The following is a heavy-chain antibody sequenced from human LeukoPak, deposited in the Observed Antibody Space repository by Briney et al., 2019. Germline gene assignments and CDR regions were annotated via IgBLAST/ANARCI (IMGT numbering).Heavy chain of an antibody. V-gene: IGHV1-18*01. Sequence: ASVKVSCKASGYSFHKFGISWVRQAPGQGLDWMGWTSGNNGNTDYAQKFQDRVTMNTDNSMSTAYLEVRSLRSDDTAVYFCVRVGSADGDHLEFDFWGQGTLVIVSS. CDR2: TSGNNGNT. CDR3: VRVGSADGDHLEFDF. CDR1: GYSFHKFG. D-gene: IGHD4-17*01. J-gene: IGHJ4*02.